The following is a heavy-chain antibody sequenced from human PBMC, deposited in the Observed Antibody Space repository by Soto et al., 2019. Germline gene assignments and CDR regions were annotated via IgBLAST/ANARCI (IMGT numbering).Heavy chain of an antibody. CDR3: AKEDTSSGSLDY. CDR2: ISDSGATT. J-gene: IGHJ4*02. D-gene: IGHD6-19*01. Sequence: GGSLRLSCAASGFPFGENAMSWVRQVPGKGLEWVSGISDSGATTYYADSVRGRFTISRDNSKNTLYLQMKSLRAEDSASYYCAKEDTSSGSLDYWGQGALVTSPQ. V-gene: IGHV3-23*01. CDR1: GFPFGENA.